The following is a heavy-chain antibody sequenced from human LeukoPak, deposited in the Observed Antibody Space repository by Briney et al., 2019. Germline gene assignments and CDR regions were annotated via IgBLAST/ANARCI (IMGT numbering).Heavy chain of an antibody. D-gene: IGHD1-26*01. CDR1: GYTFTSYG. V-gene: IGHV1-18*01. Sequence: ASVKVSCKASGYTFTSYGISWVRQAPGQGLEWMGWISAYNGNTNYAQKLQGRVTMTTDTSTSTAYMELRSLRSDDTAVYYCARHGSYYSHPDYFDYWGQGTLVTVSS. CDR2: ISAYNGNT. J-gene: IGHJ4*02. CDR3: ARHGSYYSHPDYFDY.